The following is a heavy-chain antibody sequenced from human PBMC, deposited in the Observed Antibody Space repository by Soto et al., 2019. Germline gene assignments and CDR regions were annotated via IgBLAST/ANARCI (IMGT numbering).Heavy chain of an antibody. V-gene: IGHV3-33*01. CDR3: ARSEARYYYGMDV. Sequence: QVQLVESGGGVVQPGRSLRLSCAASGFTFSSYGMHWVRQAPGKGLEWVAVIRYDGSNKYYADSVKGRFTISRDNSKNTLYLQMNSLRAEDTAVYYCARSEARYYYGMDVWGQGTTVTVSS. CDR2: IRYDGSNK. J-gene: IGHJ6*02. CDR1: GFTFSSYG.